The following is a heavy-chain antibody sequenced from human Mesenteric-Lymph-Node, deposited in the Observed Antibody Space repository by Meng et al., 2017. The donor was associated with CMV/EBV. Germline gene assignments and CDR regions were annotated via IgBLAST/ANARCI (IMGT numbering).Heavy chain of an antibody. Sequence: SLSLSCAAAGFSVSSNYLSWVRQAPGKGLEWVSMIYSDGSTYYADSVKGRFTISRDNSKNTLYLQMSGLRVEDTAVYYCARGGSSWGYWGQGTLVTVSS. D-gene: IGHD6-13*01. CDR3: ARGGSSWGY. CDR1: GFSVSSNY. J-gene: IGHJ4*02. CDR2: IYSDGST. V-gene: IGHV3-53*01.